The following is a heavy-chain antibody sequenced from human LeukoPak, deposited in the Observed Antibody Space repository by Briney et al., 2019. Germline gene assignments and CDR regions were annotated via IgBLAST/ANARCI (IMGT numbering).Heavy chain of an antibody. D-gene: IGHD1-26*01. CDR3: ARGGRWFDT. Sequence: SQTLSLTCAISGDSFSSSSAAWNWIRQSPSRGLEWLGRTFYRSKWYNEYAVSVKSRITINPDTSKNQFSLQLNSVSPEDTAVYCCARGGRWFDTWGQGTLVTVSS. V-gene: IGHV6-1*01. CDR2: TFYRSKWYN. J-gene: IGHJ5*02. CDR1: GDSFSSSSAA.